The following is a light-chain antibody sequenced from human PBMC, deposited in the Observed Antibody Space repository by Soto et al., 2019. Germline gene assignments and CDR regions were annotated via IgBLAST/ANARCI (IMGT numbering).Light chain of an antibody. CDR3: CAYAASSTYV. V-gene: IGLV2-23*01. CDR2: EGS. Sequence: QSALTQPASVSGSPGQSITISCTGTSSDVGYYNVVSWYQQHPGKAPKLMIYEGSKRPSGVSNRFSGSKSGNTASLTISGLQAEYEADYDCCAYAASSTYVFGTGTKVTDL. J-gene: IGLJ1*01. CDR1: SSDVGYYNV.